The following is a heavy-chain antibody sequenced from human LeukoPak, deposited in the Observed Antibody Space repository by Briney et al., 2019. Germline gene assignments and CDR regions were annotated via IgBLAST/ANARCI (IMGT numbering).Heavy chain of an antibody. D-gene: IGHD3-3*01. CDR2: INSDGSST. J-gene: IGHJ4*02. CDR1: GFTFSSYW. Sequence: GGSLRLSCAASGFTFSSYWMHWVRHAPGKGLVWVSRINSDGSSTSYADSVKGRFTISRDDAKNTLYLQMNSLRAEDTAVYYCARAESGDFWSGYCLRYWGQGTLVTVSS. CDR3: ARAESGDFWSGYCLRY. V-gene: IGHV3-74*01.